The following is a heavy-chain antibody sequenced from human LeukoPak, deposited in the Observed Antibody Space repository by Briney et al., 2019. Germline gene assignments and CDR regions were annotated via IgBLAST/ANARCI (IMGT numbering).Heavy chain of an antibody. V-gene: IGHV4-39*01. Sequence: SETLSLTSIVAAGSISSSRYYWGWIRQPPGKGLEWIGSIYYSGSTYYNPSLKSRVTISVDTSKNQFSLKLSSVTAADTAVYYCARRTSTIFGVVTFDYWGQGTLVTVSS. CDR2: IYYSGST. CDR3: ARRTSTIFGVVTFDY. CDR1: AGSISSSRYY. D-gene: IGHD3-3*01. J-gene: IGHJ4*02.